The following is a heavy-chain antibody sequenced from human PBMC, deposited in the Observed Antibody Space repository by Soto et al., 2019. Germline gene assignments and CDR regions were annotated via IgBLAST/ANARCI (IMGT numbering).Heavy chain of an antibody. CDR1: GFTFSSYD. D-gene: IGHD6-6*01. CDR2: IGTAGDT. V-gene: IGHV3-13*01. CDR3: ARAGASSSYYYYGMDV. J-gene: IGHJ6*02. Sequence: SGFTFSSYDMHWVRQATGKGLEWVSAIGTAGDTYYPGSVKGRFTISRENAKNSLYLQMNSLRAEDTAVYYCARAGASSSYYYYGMDVWGQGTTVTLSS.